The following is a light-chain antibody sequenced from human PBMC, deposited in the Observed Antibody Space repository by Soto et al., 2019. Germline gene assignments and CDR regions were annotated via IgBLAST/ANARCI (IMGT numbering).Light chain of an antibody. CDR2: EVS. V-gene: IGLV2-8*01. CDR3: SSICGNNHFV. CDR1: SSDVGGYNY. J-gene: IGLJ2*01. Sequence: QSALTQPPSASGSPGQSVTISCTGTSSDVGGYNYVSWYQQHPGKAPKLMISEVSKRPSGVPDRFSGSKSGNTASLTVSGPQAEDGAGFYRSSICGNNHFVFGRGT.